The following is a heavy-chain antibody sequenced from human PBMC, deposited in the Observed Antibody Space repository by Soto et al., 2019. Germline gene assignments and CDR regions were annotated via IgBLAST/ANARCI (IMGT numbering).Heavy chain of an antibody. Sequence: GGSLSLSCAASGFTFSSYGMHWVRQAPGKGLEWVAVIWYDGSNKYYADSVKGRFTISRDNSKNTLYLQMNSLRAEDTAVYYCARESIVATKYYYYYGMDVWGQGTTVTVSS. D-gene: IGHD5-12*01. CDR2: IWYDGSNK. V-gene: IGHV3-33*01. J-gene: IGHJ6*02. CDR1: GFTFSSYG. CDR3: ARESIVATKYYYYYGMDV.